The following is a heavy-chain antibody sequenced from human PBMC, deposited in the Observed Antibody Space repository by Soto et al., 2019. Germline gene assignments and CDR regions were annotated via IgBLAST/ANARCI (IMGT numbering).Heavy chain of an antibody. CDR3: ARGITIFGVVITYNWFDP. CDR1: GCSISSYY. J-gene: IGHJ5*02. CDR2: IYYSGST. V-gene: IGHV4-59*01. D-gene: IGHD3-3*01. Sequence: PSETLSLTCTVSGCSISSYYWSWIRQPPGKGLEWIGYIYYSGSTSYNPSLKSRVTISIDTSKNQFSLKLSSVAAADTAVYYCARGITIFGVVITYNWFDPWGQGTLVTVSS.